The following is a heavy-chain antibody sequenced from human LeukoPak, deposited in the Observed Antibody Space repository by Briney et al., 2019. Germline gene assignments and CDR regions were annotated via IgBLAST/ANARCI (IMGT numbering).Heavy chain of an antibody. V-gene: IGHV3-23*01. CDR3: AKVPSVWGSYPDY. J-gene: IGHJ4*02. Sequence: GGSLRLSCAASGFDFSTYAMSWVRQVPGKGLEWVSAISGGSDITHYADSVKGRFILSRDTSKNTLYLQMNSLRAEDTAIYYCAKVPSVWGSYPDYWGQGTLVTVSS. CDR1: GFDFSTYA. D-gene: IGHD3-16*01. CDR2: ISGGSDIT.